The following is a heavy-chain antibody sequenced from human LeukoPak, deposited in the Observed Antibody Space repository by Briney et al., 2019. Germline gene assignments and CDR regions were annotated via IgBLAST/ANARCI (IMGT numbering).Heavy chain of an antibody. D-gene: IGHD5-18*01. Sequence: ASVKVSCKPSGYTFTDYYIHWVRQAPGQGLEWMGWINTNTGNPTYAQGFTGRFVFSLDTSVSTAYLQISSLKAEDTAVYYCARDWRIQLWAGGDNWFDPWGQGTLVTVSS. CDR1: GYTFTDYY. CDR3: ARDWRIQLWAGGDNWFDP. CDR2: INTNTGNP. V-gene: IGHV7-4-1*02. J-gene: IGHJ5*02.